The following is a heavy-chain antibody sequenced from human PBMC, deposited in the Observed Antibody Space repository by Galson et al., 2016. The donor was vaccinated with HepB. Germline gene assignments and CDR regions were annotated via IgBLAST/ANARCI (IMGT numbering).Heavy chain of an antibody. CDR2: ISGTSGTI. V-gene: IGHV3-48*01. CDR1: GFTFSNYS. D-gene: IGHD3-10*01. Sequence: SLRLSCAASGFTFSNYSMNWVRQAPGRGLEWVSYISGTSGTIYYADSVKGRFTISRDNAENTAYLQMNSLRPEDTAVYYCARDSYYQGLAGNWFDPWGQGTLVTVSS. J-gene: IGHJ5*02. CDR3: ARDSYYQGLAGNWFDP.